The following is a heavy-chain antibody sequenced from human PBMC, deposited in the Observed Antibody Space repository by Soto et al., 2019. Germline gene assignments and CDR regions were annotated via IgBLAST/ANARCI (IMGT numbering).Heavy chain of an antibody. D-gene: IGHD3-10*01. CDR3: ARDRAGVQFEH. CDR1: GFTFSAYW. Sequence: GGSLRLSCAASGFTFSAYWMHWVRQAPGKGLVWLSRINADGSIATYADFVEGRFTISRDNARNTVFLQMNSLRGADTAVYYCARDRAGVQFEHWGQGTLVTVSS. J-gene: IGHJ4*02. CDR2: INADGSIA. V-gene: IGHV3-74*01.